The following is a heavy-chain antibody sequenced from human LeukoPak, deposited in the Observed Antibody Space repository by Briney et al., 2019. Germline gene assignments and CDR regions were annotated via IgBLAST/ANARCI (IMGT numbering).Heavy chain of an antibody. CDR3: ARDAYCGGDCWPHFQH. Sequence: GGSLRLSCAASGFTFSSYSMNWVRQAPGKGLEWVPYISSSSSTIYYADSVKGRFTISRDNAKNSLYLQMDSLRAEDTAVYYCARDAYCGGDCWPHFQHWGQGTLVTVSS. D-gene: IGHD2-21*02. CDR1: GFTFSSYS. J-gene: IGHJ1*01. V-gene: IGHV3-48*01. CDR2: ISSSSSTI.